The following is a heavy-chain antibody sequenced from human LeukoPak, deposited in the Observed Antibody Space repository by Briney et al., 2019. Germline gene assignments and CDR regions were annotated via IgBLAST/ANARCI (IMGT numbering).Heavy chain of an antibody. Sequence: SETLSLTCTVSGGSISNRSHFWGWIRQTPGKGLEWFGSIYYSGYTYYNPSLKSRVTISVDTSKNQFSLRLNSVTAADTAVYYCARDSAPNLLAYFDYWGQGILATVSS. J-gene: IGHJ4*02. CDR3: ARDSAPNLLAYFDY. CDR1: GGSISNRSHF. D-gene: IGHD2/OR15-2a*01. V-gene: IGHV4-39*07. CDR2: IYYSGYT.